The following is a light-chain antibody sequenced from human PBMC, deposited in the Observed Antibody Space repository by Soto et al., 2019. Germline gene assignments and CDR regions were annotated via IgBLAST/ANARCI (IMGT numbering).Light chain of an antibody. V-gene: IGKV1-5*01. Sequence: MTHSPSTLSASVLYRVTITFRASQRLYSRLAWYQQKPGKAPDLLIYDASSLKSGVPSRFSGSESGTEFTLTISSLQPDDFATYYCQQYNNFWTFGQGTKVDIK. J-gene: IGKJ1*01. CDR2: DAS. CDR3: QQYNNFWT. CDR1: QRLYSR.